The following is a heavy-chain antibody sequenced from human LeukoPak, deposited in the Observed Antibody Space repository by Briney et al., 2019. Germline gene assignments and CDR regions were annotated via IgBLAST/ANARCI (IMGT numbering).Heavy chain of an antibody. D-gene: IGHD6-19*01. J-gene: IGHJ5*02. Sequence: GSLRLSCAASGFTFSNAWMSWVRQAPGKGLEWIGRIYTSGSTNYNPSLKSRVTMSVDTSKSQFSLKLSSVTAADTAVYYCARDLIGSGWYYWFDPWGQGTLVTVSS. CDR3: ARDLIGSGWYYWFDP. CDR1: GFTFSNAW. V-gene: IGHV4-4*07. CDR2: IYTSGST.